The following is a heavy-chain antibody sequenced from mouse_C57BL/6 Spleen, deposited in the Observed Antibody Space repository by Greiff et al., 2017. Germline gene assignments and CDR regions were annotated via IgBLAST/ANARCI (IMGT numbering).Heavy chain of an antibody. D-gene: IGHD1-1*01. Sequence: EVQLQQSGPELVKPGASVKISCKASGYTFTDYYMNWVKQSHGKSLEWIGDINPNNGGTSYNQKFKGKATLTVDKSSSPAYMELRSLTSEDSAVYYCARRFITTVVATFYLYFDVWGTGTTVTVSS. CDR2: INPNNGGT. V-gene: IGHV1-26*01. J-gene: IGHJ1*03. CDR3: ARRFITTVVATFYLYFDV. CDR1: GYTFTDYY.